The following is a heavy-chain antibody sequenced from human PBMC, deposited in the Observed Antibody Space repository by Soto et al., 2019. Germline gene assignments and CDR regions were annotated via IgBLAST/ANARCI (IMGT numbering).Heavy chain of an antibody. J-gene: IGHJ6*02. CDR2: IYPGDSDT. CDR1: GYSFTSYW. CDR3: ARSGVRGYKQPYYYYGMDV. Sequence: GESLKISCKGSGYSFTSYWIGWVRQMPGKGLEWMGIIYPGDSDTRYSPSFQGQVTISADKSISTAYLQWSSLKASDTAMYYCARSGVRGYKQPYYYYGMDVWGQGTTVTVSS. V-gene: IGHV5-51*01. D-gene: IGHD3-22*01.